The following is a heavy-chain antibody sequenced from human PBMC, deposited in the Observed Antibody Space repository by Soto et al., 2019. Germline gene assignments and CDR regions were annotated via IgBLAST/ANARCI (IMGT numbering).Heavy chain of an antibody. V-gene: IGHV3-7*01. D-gene: IGHD6-19*01. CDR2: IKQDGSEK. J-gene: IGHJ4*01. CDR3: ARLAYGNGWIFEY. CDR1: GFTFSSYW. Sequence: PXGSLRLSCAASGFTFSSYWMSCVRHSPGKGLEWVANIKQDGSEKYYMESVKGRFTMSRDNAKNSLYLQLNSLRGEDTAVYFRARLAYGNGWIFEYWGQGTLVTVSS.